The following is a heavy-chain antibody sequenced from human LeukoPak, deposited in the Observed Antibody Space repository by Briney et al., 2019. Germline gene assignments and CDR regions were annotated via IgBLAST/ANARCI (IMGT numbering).Heavy chain of an antibody. CDR3: AKCRGYCSGGSCYSPPHDDFDI. V-gene: IGHV3-23*01. CDR2: ISGSGGST. D-gene: IGHD2-15*01. CDR1: GFTFSSYA. Sequence: GGSLRLSCAASGFTFSSYAMSWVRQAPGKGLEWVSAISGSGGSTYYADSVKGRFTISRDNSKNTLYLQMNSLRAEDTAVYYCAKCRGYCSGGSCYSPPHDDFDIWGQGTMDTVSS. J-gene: IGHJ3*02.